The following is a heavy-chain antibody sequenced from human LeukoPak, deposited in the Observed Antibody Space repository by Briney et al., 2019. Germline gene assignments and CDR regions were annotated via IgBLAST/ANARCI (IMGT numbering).Heavy chain of an antibody. Sequence: SGTLSLTCAVSGGSIISSNWWSWVRQSPGKGLEWIGEIYHSGSTNYNPSLKSRVTISVDKSKNQFSLKLSSVTAADTAVYFCARDPYCTGGSCYHRFDYWGQGTLVTVSS. D-gene: IGHD2-15*01. V-gene: IGHV4-4*02. J-gene: IGHJ4*02. CDR3: ARDPYCTGGSCYHRFDY. CDR1: GGSIISSNW. CDR2: IYHSGST.